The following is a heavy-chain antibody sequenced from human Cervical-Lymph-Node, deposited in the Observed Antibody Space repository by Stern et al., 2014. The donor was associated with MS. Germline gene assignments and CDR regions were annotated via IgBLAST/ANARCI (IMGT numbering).Heavy chain of an antibody. D-gene: IGHD6-13*01. CDR2: IWYDGSNP. CDR3: ASAYSSSHYYFDY. CDR1: GFSFRRYA. Sequence: AQLVESGGGVVQPGRSLRLSCAASGFSFRRYAMHWVRQAPGKGLEWVALIWYDGSNPYYADSVTGRFTISRDNFKNTLYLQMNSLRAEDTAVYYCASAYSSSHYYFDYWGQGTLVTVSS. J-gene: IGHJ4*02. V-gene: IGHV3-33*01.